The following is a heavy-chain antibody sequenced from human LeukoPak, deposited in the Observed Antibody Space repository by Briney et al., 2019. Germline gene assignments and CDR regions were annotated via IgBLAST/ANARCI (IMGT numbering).Heavy chain of an antibody. CDR1: GGSISSYY. CDR2: IYYSGST. Sequence: SETLSLTCTVSGGSISSYYWSWIRQPPGKGLEWIGYIYYSGSTNYNPSLKSRVTISVDTSKNQFSLKLSSVTAADTAVYYCARDTSSSWYGGGNWFDPWGQGTLVTVSS. D-gene: IGHD6-13*01. V-gene: IGHV4-59*01. J-gene: IGHJ5*02. CDR3: ARDTSSSWYGGGNWFDP.